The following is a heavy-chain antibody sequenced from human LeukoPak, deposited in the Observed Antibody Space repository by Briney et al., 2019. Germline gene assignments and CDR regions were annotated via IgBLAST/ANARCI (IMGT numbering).Heavy chain of an antibody. CDR2: INPNSGST. Sequence: GASVKVSCKASGYSFTDYYMHWVRQAPGQGLEWMGWINPNSGSTNYAQKFQGRVTMTRDTYISTAYMELSRLRSDDTAVFYCASKSSGWYDDAFDIWGQGTMVTVSS. CDR1: GYSFTDYY. D-gene: IGHD6-19*01. CDR3: ASKSSGWYDDAFDI. J-gene: IGHJ3*02. V-gene: IGHV1-2*02.